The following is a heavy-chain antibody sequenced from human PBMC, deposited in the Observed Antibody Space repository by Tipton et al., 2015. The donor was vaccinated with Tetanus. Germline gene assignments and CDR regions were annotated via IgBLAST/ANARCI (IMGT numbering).Heavy chain of an antibody. Sequence: TLSLTCAVYNGSFSGYYWNWIRQPPGKGLEWIGEINHNGGSTNYNPALKSRVTISVDPSKNQFSLKLSSVTAADTAVYYCACLPVGGRYYYYGMDVWGQGTTVTVSS. CDR1: NGSFSGYY. CDR2: INHNGGST. D-gene: IGHD2-15*01. V-gene: IGHV4-34*01. CDR3: ACLPVGGRYYYYGMDV. J-gene: IGHJ6*02.